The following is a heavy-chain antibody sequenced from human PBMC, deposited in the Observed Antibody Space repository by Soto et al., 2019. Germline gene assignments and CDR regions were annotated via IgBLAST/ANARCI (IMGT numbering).Heavy chain of an antibody. CDR1: GFTFSNYA. J-gene: IGHJ4*02. CDR3: AKEAAAGIYYFDS. V-gene: IGHV3-23*01. CDR2: ISGSGGST. D-gene: IGHD6-13*01. Sequence: GGSLRLSCAASGFTFSNYAMSWVRPAPGKGLEWVSAISGSGGSTYYADSVKGRFTISRDNSKNTLYLQMNSLRAEDTAIYYCAKEAAAGIYYFDSWGQGTLVTVSS.